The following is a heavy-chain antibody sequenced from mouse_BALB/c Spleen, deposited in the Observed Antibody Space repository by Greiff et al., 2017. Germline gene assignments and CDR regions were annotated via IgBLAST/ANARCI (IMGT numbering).Heavy chain of an antibody. CDR3: ARNYDYLYAMDY. J-gene: IGHJ4*01. Sequence: QVQLKESGAELVRPGVSVKISCKGSGYTFTDYAMHWVKQSHAKSLEWIGVISTYYGDASYNQKFKGKATMTVDKSSSTAYMELARLTSEDSAIYYCARNYDYLYAMDYWGQGTSVTVSS. CDR2: ISTYYGDA. D-gene: IGHD2-4*01. V-gene: IGHV1S137*01. CDR1: GYTFTDYA.